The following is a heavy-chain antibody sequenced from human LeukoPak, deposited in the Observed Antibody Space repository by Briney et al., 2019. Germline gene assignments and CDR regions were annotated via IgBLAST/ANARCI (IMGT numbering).Heavy chain of an antibody. D-gene: IGHD6-19*01. CDR2: IYHSGST. Sequence: SETLSLTCTVSGYSISSGYYWGWIRQPPGKGLEWIGSIYHSGSTYYNPSLKSRVTISVDTSKNQFSLKLSSVTAADTAVYYCARSLSSGWLYFDYWGQGTLVTVSS. J-gene: IGHJ4*02. V-gene: IGHV4-38-2*02. CDR3: ARSLSSGWLYFDY. CDR1: GYSISSGYY.